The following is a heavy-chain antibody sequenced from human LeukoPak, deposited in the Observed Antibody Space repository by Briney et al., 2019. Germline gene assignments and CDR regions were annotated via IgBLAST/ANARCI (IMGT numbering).Heavy chain of an antibody. CDR1: GFTFSSYA. V-gene: IGHV3-23*01. CDR3: AKGAGYGDYELDY. Sequence: GGSLRLSCAASGFTFSSYAMSWVRQAPGKGLEWVSAISGSDGSTYYADPVKGRFTISRDNSKNTLYLQMNSLRAEDTAVYYCAKGAGYGDYELDYWGQGTLVTVSS. CDR2: ISGSDGST. J-gene: IGHJ4*02. D-gene: IGHD4-17*01.